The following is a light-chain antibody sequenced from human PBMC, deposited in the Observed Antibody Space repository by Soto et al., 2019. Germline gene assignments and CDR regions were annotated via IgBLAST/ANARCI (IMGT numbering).Light chain of an antibody. CDR1: QSVGNN. J-gene: IGKJ4*01. V-gene: IGKV3-15*01. CDR3: QQYGDWPLT. CDR2: ATS. Sequence: EIVVTQSPATLSVSPGERATLSCRASQSVGNNFAWYQQKPGQAPRLLIFATSTRAPGVPARFSGSGSGTEFTLTISSLQSEDFAVYYCQQYGDWPLTFGGGAKVEIE.